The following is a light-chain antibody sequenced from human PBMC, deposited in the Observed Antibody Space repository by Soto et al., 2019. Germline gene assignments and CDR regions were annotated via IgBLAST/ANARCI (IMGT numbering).Light chain of an antibody. CDR3: SSYPSSLTLDV. V-gene: IGLV2-14*01. J-gene: IGLJ1*01. CDR1: SSDVGGYNY. Sequence: QSALPQPASVSGSPGQSITSSGTGTSSDVGGYNYVSWYQQHPGKAPNLLIYEVTNRPSGISNRFSGSKSGTTASLTISGLQTEDEADYYCSSYPSSLTLDVFGTGTKVTVL. CDR2: EVT.